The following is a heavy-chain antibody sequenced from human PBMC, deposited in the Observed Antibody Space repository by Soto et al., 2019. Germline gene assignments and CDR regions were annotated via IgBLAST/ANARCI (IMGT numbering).Heavy chain of an antibody. CDR1: RFSFSDYY. Sequence: GGSLRLSCAASRFSFSDYYMTWIRQAPGKGLESVSYISSSGTTIFYADSVKGRFTISRDNAKKSLYLQMNSLRAEDTAVYYCASQDVVGATSRYWGQGTLVTDS. CDR2: ISSSGTTI. CDR3: ASQDVVGATSRY. D-gene: IGHD1-26*01. V-gene: IGHV3-11*01. J-gene: IGHJ4*02.